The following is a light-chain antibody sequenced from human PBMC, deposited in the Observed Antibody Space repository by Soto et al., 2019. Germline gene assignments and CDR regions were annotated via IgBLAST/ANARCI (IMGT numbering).Light chain of an antibody. J-gene: IGKJ1*01. CDR1: QTINIY. Sequence: DIQMTQSPSALSASVGDTVTITCRASQTINIYLNWYQQDPGKAPKLLISAASSLQSGVPPRFSGSGYGTDFSLTISSLQPEDFATYYCQQSFGTTWTFGQGTRV. CDR3: QQSFGTTWT. CDR2: AAS. V-gene: IGKV1-39*01.